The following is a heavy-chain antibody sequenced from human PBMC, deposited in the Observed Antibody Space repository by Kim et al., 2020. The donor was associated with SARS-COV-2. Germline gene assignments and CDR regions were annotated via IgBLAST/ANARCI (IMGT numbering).Heavy chain of an antibody. CDR1: GYSFTTYW. V-gene: IGHV5-51*01. CDR2: IYPGDSDT. Sequence: GESLKISCKGSGYSFTTYWIAWVRQMPGKGLEWMGIIYPGDSDTRYSPSFQGQVTISADKSISTAYLQWSSLKASDTAMYYCASPQPDYYGSGRQYYYYYGMDVWGQGTTVTVSS. D-gene: IGHD3-10*01. J-gene: IGHJ6*02. CDR3: ASPQPDYYGSGRQYYYYYGMDV.